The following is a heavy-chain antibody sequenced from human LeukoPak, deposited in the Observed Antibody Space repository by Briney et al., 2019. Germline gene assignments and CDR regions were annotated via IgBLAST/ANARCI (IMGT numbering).Heavy chain of an antibody. Sequence: SVKISCKASGATFSSFGFSWVRQAPGQGLEWIGGIIPMFGIPNYAQKFQGRVTITADESTSIAYMDLSSLRSEDTAVYYCARDNFENSGFNDYWGQGTLVTVSS. V-gene: IGHV1-69*01. D-gene: IGHD3-22*01. CDR3: ARDNFENSGFNDY. CDR2: IIPMFGIP. J-gene: IGHJ4*02. CDR1: GATFSSFG.